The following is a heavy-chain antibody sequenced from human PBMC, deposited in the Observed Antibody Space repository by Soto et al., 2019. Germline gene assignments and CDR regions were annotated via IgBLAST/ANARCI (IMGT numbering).Heavy chain of an antibody. CDR3: ARGSSNLVDLDY. CDR1: GFTFSTDS. CDR2: ISSGSATI. V-gene: IGHV3-48*01. J-gene: IGHJ4*02. D-gene: IGHD6-13*01. Sequence: PAGSLRLSCAASGFTFSTDSMNWVRQAPGKGLEWVSYISSGSATIYYADSVKGRFTISRDNAKNSLSLQMNSLRAEDTAVYYCARGSSNLVDLDYWGQGTLVTVSS.